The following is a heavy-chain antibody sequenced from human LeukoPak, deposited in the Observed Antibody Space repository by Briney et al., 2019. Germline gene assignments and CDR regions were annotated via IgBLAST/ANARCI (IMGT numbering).Heavy chain of an antibody. CDR3: AKGYDSSGYYLDH. CDR2: MRSDGSTK. CDR1: GFSFSSYG. J-gene: IGHJ4*02. Sequence: GGSLRFSCAASGFSFSSYGMHWVRQAPGKGLEWVAYMRSDGSTKYYADSVKGRFTISRDNSKNTLYLQMNRLRPEDTAVYYCAKGYDSSGYYLDHWGQGTLVTVSS. V-gene: IGHV3-30*02. D-gene: IGHD3-22*01.